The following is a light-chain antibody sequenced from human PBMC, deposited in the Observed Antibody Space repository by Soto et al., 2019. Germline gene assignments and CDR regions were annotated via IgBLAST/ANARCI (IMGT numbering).Light chain of an antibody. CDR2: GAS. Sequence: EIVMTQSPVTLSVSPGERATLSCRASQSINSDLAWYQQKPGQAPRLLIYGASTRATDIPARISGSGSGTEFTITISSLQSEDFAVYYWQQYNKWPPQYTFGQGTKLEIK. CDR3: QQYNKWPPQYT. J-gene: IGKJ2*01. V-gene: IGKV3-15*01. CDR1: QSINSD.